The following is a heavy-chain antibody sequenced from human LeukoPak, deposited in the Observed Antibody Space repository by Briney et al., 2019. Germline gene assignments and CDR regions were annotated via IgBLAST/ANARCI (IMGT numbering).Heavy chain of an antibody. CDR1: VYTFTSYD. D-gene: IGHD5-12*01. CDR3: ARASYSGYDLDWFDP. CDR2: MNPNSGNT. J-gene: IGHJ5*02. V-gene: IGHV1-8*01. Sequence: ASVKVSCKASVYTFTSYDINWVRQATGQGLAWMGWMNPNSGNTGYAQKFQGRVTMTRNTSISTAYMELSSLRSEDTAVYYCARASYSGYDLDWFDPWGQGTLVTVSS.